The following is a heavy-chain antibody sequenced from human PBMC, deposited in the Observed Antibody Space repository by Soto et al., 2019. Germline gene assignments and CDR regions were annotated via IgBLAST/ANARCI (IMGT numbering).Heavy chain of an antibody. J-gene: IGHJ5*02. Sequence: SETLSLTCTVSGGSISSGDYYWSWIRQPPGKGLEWIGYIYYSGSFYYNPSLKSRVTIYVDTSKNQFSLKLSSVTAAETAVYYCARQSSGWYNWFDPWGQRTLVTAPQ. CDR3: ARQSSGWYNWFDP. CDR2: IYYSGSF. CDR1: GGSISSGDYY. D-gene: IGHD6-19*01. V-gene: IGHV4-39*01.